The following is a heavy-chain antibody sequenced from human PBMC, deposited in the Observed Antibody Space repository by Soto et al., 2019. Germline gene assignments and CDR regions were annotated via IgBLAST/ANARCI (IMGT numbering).Heavy chain of an antibody. CDR1: GGSISSGGYY. CDR2: IYYSGST. CDR3: ARATMVRGVCNWFDP. D-gene: IGHD3-10*01. Sequence: QVQLQESGPGLVKPSQTLSLTCTVSGGSISSGGYYWSWIRQHPGKGLEWIGYIYYSGSTYYNPSLKRRVTISVDTSKNQFSLKLSSVTAADTAVYYCARATMVRGVCNWFDPWGQGTLVTVSS. V-gene: IGHV4-31*03. J-gene: IGHJ5*02.